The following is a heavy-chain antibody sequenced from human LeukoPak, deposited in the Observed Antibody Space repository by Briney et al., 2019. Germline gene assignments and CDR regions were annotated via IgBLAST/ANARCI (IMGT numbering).Heavy chain of an antibody. CDR3: ARGHYGMDV. J-gene: IGHJ6*02. Sequence: GESLRLSCAASGFTFSDYYMSWIRQAPEKGLEWVSYISTIGTTIYYADSVKGRFTISRDNAKNSLFLQMNSLRAEDTAVYYCARGHYGMDVWGQGTTVTVSS. V-gene: IGHV3-11*01. CDR1: GFTFSDYY. CDR2: ISTIGTTI.